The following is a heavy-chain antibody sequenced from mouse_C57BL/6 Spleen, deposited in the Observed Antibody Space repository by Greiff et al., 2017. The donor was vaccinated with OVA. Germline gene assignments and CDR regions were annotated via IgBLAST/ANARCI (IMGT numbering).Heavy chain of an antibody. V-gene: IGHV1-53*01. CDR1: GYTFTSYW. Sequence: QVQLQQPGTELVKPGASVKLSCKASGYTFTSYWMHWVKQRPGQGLEWIGNINPSNGGTNYNEKFKSKATLPVTKSSRTAYMQLSSRTYEDSAVYYCAREGLRGYFDYWGQGTTLTVSS. D-gene: IGHD2-2*01. CDR2: INPSNGGT. J-gene: IGHJ2*01. CDR3: AREGLRGYFDY.